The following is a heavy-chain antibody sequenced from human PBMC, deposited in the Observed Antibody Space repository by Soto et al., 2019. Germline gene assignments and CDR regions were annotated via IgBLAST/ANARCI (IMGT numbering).Heavy chain of an antibody. CDR1: GGSIGSGDYY. J-gene: IGHJ4*02. Sequence: SETLSLTCTVSGGSIGSGDYYWSWIRQPPGKGLEWIGYIYYSGSTYYNSSLKSRVTISVDTFKNQLSLKLNSVTAADTAVYYCARAFDDSSGYYGGLGYWGQGTLVTVS. CDR2: IYYSGST. D-gene: IGHD3-22*01. CDR3: ARAFDDSSGYYGGLGY. V-gene: IGHV4-30-4*01.